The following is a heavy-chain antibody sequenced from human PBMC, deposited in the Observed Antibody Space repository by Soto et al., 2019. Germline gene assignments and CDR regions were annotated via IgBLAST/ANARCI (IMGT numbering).Heavy chain of an antibody. J-gene: IGHJ6*02. CDR3: ARGVREVVVVPAAMMSNCYYSMDF. Sequence: SETLSLTCAVCGGSFSGYYCSWIRQPPWKGLEWIGEINHSGITNYNPSLKSRVTISVDTSKNQFSLKLSSVTAADTAVYYCARGVREVVVVPAAMMSNCYYSMDFCGRRPTVAVSS. D-gene: IGHD2-2*01. V-gene: IGHV4-34*01. CDR2: INHSGIT. CDR1: GGSFSGYY.